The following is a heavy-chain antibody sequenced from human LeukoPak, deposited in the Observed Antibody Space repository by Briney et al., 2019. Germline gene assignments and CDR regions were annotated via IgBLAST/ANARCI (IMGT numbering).Heavy chain of an antibody. D-gene: IGHD3-22*01. Sequence: GGSLRLSCAPSGFNVRSSYMSWVRQAPGKGLEWVSAISGSGGSTYYADSVKGRFTISRDNSKNTLYLQMNSLRAEDTAVYYCAADISSGYYYNAFDIWGQGTMVTVSS. CDR3: AADISSGYYYNAFDI. CDR2: ISGSGGST. CDR1: GFNVRSSY. V-gene: IGHV3-23*01. J-gene: IGHJ3*02.